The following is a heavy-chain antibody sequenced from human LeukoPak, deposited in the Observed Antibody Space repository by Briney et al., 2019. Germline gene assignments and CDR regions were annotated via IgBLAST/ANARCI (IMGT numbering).Heavy chain of an antibody. J-gene: IGHJ4*02. CDR1: GFTLFTFNNAW. CDR2: IKSKSDGGTT. V-gene: IGHV3-15*01. CDR3: TTDQSDY. Sequence: PGGSLRLSCTASGFTLFTFNNAWMSWVRQTPGKGLEWIGRIKSKSDGGTTDYTAPVKGRFSISRDDSKNTVYLQVNSLKTEDTAVYYCTTDQSDYWGQGTLVTVSS.